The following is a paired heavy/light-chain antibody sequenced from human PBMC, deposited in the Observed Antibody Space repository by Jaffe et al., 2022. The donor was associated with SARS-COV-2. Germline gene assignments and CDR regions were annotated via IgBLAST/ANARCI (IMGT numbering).Light chain of an antibody. CDR3: GSYSRSSTYV. CDR2: DVS. Sequence: QSDLTQPASVSGSPGQSITISCTGTSSDIGSYNYDSWYQQRPGKAPKLLIYDVSNRPSGVSNRFSGSKSGNTASLTISGLQAEDEADYYCGSYSRSSTYVFGTGTKVIVL. CDR1: SSDIGSYNY. J-gene: IGLJ1*01. V-gene: IGLV2-14*01.
Heavy chain of an antibody. CDR3: ARVAYGSSDYYGDAFDI. D-gene: IGHD3-22*01. CDR1: GYTFTRYW. CDR2: IHPGDSQT. J-gene: IGHJ3*02. Sequence: EVQLVQSGAEVKKPGESLKIPCKGSGYTFTRYWIGWVRQMPGKGLEWMGLIHPGDSQTRNSPSFQGQVTMSVDKSISTTYLQWSSLKASDTAMYYCARVAYGSSDYYGDAFDIWGQGTMVTVSS. V-gene: IGHV5-51*01.